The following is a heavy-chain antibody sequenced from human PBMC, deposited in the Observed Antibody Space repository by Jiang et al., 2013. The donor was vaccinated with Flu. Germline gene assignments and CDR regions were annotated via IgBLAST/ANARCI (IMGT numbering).Heavy chain of an antibody. J-gene: IGHJ3*02. V-gene: IGHV4-39*01. CDR3: ATSYRGQRWLPYDAFDI. Sequence: EWIGSIYYSGSTHYNPSLKSRVTISVDTSKNQFSLKLSSVTAADTAVYYCATSYRGQRWLPYDAFDIWGQGTMVTVSS. D-gene: IGHD5-24*01. CDR2: IYYSGST.